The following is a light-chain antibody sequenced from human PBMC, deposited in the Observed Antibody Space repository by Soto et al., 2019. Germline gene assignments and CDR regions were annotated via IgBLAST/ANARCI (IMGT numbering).Light chain of an antibody. J-gene: IGKJ3*01. CDR1: QSVGTS. Sequence: EIVLTQSPVTLSLSPGDRATLSCRASQSVGTSLAWYQQKPGQAPRLVIFDASNRDTGIPARFSGTGSGTDFTPTISSLEPEDFAVYYCQQRSNWPPLFSFGPGTKVDF. CDR3: QQRSNWPPLFS. V-gene: IGKV3-11*01. CDR2: DAS.